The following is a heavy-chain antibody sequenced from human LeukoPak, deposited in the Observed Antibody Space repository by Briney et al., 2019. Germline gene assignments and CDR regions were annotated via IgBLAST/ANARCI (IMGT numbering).Heavy chain of an antibody. CDR3: ARDAYNILTGYAPGRNWFAP. D-gene: IGHD3-9*01. J-gene: IGHJ5*02. Sequence: GASVKVSCRASGYPFSDYYIHWLRQAPGQGLESMGWINPNSGVATYPQKFKGRITVTRDKSISTVYMELTSLRPDDTAIYFCARDAYNILTGYAPGRNWFAPWGPGTLVTVSS. V-gene: IGHV1-2*02. CDR2: INPNSGVA. CDR1: GYPFSDYY.